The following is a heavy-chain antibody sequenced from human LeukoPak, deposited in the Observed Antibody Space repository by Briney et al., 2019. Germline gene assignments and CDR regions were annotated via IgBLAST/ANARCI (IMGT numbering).Heavy chain of an antibody. Sequence: PSETLSLTCTVSGGSISSSSYYWGWIRQPPGKVLEWIGSIYYSGSTYYNPSLKSRVTISVDTSKNQFSLKLSSVTAADTAVYYCARLPPRSYYGSGSYDDYWGQGTLVTVSS. CDR3: ARLPPRSYYGSGSYDDY. CDR2: IYYSGST. V-gene: IGHV4-39*01. D-gene: IGHD3-10*01. J-gene: IGHJ4*02. CDR1: GGSISSSSYY.